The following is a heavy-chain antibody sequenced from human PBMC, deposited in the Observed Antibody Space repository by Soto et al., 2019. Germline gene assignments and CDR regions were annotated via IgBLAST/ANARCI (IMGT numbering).Heavy chain of an antibody. J-gene: IGHJ5*02. CDR1: GYTLTELS. CDR3: ATRGSVGYCSGGSCYSVPDWFDP. D-gene: IGHD2-15*01. CDR2: FDPEDGET. V-gene: IGHV1-24*01. Sequence: ASVKVSCKVSGYTLTELSMHWVRQAPGKGLEWMGGFDPEDGETIYAQKFQGRVTMTEDTSTDTAYMELSSLRSEDTAVYYCATRGSVGYCSGGSCYSVPDWFDPWGQGTLVTVSS.